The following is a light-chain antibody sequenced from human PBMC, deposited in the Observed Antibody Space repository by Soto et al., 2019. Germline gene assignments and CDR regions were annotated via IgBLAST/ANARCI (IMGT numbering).Light chain of an antibody. CDR2: GAS. CDR1: QSVSNIY. Sequence: EIVLTQSPATLSLSPGERATLSCRASQSVSNIYLAWYQQKPCQAPRLLIYGASTRATGIPARFSGRGSGTEFTLTISSLQSVDFADYYCQQYDNWPQTFGQGTKVDI. V-gene: IGKV3-15*01. CDR3: QQYDNWPQT. J-gene: IGKJ1*01.